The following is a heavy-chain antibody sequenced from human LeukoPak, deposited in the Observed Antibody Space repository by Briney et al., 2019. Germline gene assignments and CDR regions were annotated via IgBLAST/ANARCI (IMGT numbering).Heavy chain of an antibody. Sequence: PSQTLSLTCTVSGGSISSGSYYWSWLRQPAGTGLEWIGRIYTSGSTNYNPSLKSRVTISVDTSKNQFSLKLSSVTAADTAVYYCARDRTIFGVVDAFDIWGQGTMVTVSS. CDR3: ARDRTIFGVVDAFDI. J-gene: IGHJ3*02. V-gene: IGHV4-61*02. CDR1: GGSISSGSYY. CDR2: IYTSGST. D-gene: IGHD3-3*01.